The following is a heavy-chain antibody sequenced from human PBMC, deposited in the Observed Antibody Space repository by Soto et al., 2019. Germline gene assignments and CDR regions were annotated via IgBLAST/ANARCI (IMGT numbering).Heavy chain of an antibody. CDR1: GFTFSSYG. V-gene: IGHV3-33*01. CDR3: ARDRLQAGFGELLPNYYGMDV. D-gene: IGHD3-10*01. CDR2: IWYDGSNK. Sequence: QVQLVESGGGVVQPGRSLRLSCAASGFTFSSYGMHWVRQAPGKGLEWVAVIWYDGSNKYYADSVKGRFTISRDNSKNTLYLQMNSLRAEDTAVYYCARDRLQAGFGELLPNYYGMDVWGKGTTVTVSS. J-gene: IGHJ6*04.